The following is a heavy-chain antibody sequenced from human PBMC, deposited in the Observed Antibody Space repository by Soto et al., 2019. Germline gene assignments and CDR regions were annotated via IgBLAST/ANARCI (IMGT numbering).Heavy chain of an antibody. CDR3: ARHNYGSGSTYFDY. V-gene: IGHV4-59*01. J-gene: IGHJ4*02. D-gene: IGHD3-10*01. Sequence: SETLSLTCTVSGASISRYYWSWIRQSPGKGLEWIGYLYNTGSTIYNPSLKSRVTISVDTSKNQFSLKMNSVTAADTAVYYCARHNYGSGSTYFDYWGQGTLVTVSS. CDR2: LYNTGST. CDR1: GASISRYY.